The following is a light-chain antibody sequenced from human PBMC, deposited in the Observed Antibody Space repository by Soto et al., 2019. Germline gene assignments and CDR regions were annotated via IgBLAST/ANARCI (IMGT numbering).Light chain of an antibody. Sequence: ESLLGQTRAVQCLSLEEGGSRSCKASQSLDSRDLAWYQQRPGQAPRLLIFGASSRATGIPDRFSGSGSGTDFTLTINRVAPEDFAVYYCQQYVSLPSTFGQGTRLEI. CDR3: QQYVSLPST. CDR2: GAS. CDR1: QSLDSRD. J-gene: IGKJ5*01. V-gene: IGKV3-20*01.